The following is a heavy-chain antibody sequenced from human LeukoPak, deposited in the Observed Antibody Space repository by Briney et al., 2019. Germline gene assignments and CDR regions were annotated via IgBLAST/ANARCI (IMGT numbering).Heavy chain of an antibody. Sequence: ASVTVSCKASGYSFTGFYIHWVRRAPGQGLEWMGGINPRSGGADYAQTFQGRVTMTRDTSITTAYLELHSLRSDDTAIYYCARDSRYSRSYSDYWGQGTLVTVSS. V-gene: IGHV1-2*02. J-gene: IGHJ4*03. CDR1: GYSFTGFY. CDR2: INPRSGGA. D-gene: IGHD1-26*01. CDR3: ARDSRYSRSYSDY.